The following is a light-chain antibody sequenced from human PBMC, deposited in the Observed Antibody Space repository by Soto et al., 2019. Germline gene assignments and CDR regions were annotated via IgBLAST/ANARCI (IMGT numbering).Light chain of an antibody. Sequence: KMTQSAPRLSASVGNIVLMACRASQSISNWLAWYQQKPGKAPKLLINKASSGESGVPSRFSGSGSGTEFTLTISSLQPDEFATYYCQQYNSAPRTFGQGTKVDI. J-gene: IGKJ1*01. CDR2: KAS. V-gene: IGKV1-5*03. CDR3: QQYNSAPRT. CDR1: QSISNW.